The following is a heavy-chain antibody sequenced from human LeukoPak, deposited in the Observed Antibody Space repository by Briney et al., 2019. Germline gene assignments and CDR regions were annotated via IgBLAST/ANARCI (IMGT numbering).Heavy chain of an antibody. CDR1: GGSISSSSYY. CDR3: ARDLGLWFGETRSGD. V-gene: IGHV4-39*07. J-gene: IGHJ4*02. D-gene: IGHD3-10*01. CDR2: LYYSGST. Sequence: SETLSLTCTVSGGSISSSSYYWGWIRQPPGKGLEWIGTLYYSGSTYYNPSLKSRVTISVDTSKNQFSLKLSSVTAADTAVYYCARDLGLWFGETRSGDWGQGTLVTVSS.